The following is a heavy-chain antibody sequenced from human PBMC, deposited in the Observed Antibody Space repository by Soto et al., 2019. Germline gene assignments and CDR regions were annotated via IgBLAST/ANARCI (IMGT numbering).Heavy chain of an antibody. CDR1: GFTFSSYG. Sequence: GGSLRLSCAASGFTFSSYGMHWVRQAPGKGLEWVAVIWYDGSNKYYADSVKGRFTISRDNSKNTLYLQMNSLRAEDTAVYYCARATAPDLYYFDYWGQGTLVTVSS. CDR3: ARATAPDLYYFDY. V-gene: IGHV3-33*01. J-gene: IGHJ4*02. CDR2: IWYDGSNK. D-gene: IGHD5-18*01.